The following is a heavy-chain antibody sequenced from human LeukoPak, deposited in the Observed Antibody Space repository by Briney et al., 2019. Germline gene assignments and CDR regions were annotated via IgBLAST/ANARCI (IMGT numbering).Heavy chain of an antibody. CDR2: IERDDAST. J-gene: IGHJ4*02. CDR1: GFTFSTYW. D-gene: IGHD5-18*01. CDR3: ARGYFHGSIDY. V-gene: IGHV3-74*01. Sequence: GGSLRLSCAASGFTFSTYWLHWVRQAPGKGLVWVSRIERDDASTTYADSVKGGFTISRDNAKNTLYLQMNSLRGEDTAVYYCARGYFHGSIDYWGQGGLVTVSS.